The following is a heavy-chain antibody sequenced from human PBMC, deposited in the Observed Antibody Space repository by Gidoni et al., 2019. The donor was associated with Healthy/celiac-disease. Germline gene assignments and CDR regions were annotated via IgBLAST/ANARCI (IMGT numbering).Heavy chain of an antibody. CDR1: GFTFSSYA. V-gene: IGHV3-30-3*01. J-gene: IGHJ4*02. CDR2: ISYDGSNK. D-gene: IGHD3-3*01. CDR3: AREFWIDY. Sequence: VQLVESGGGVVQPGRSLRLSCSASGFTFSSYAMHWVRQAPGKGLEWVAVISYDGSNKYYADSVKGRFTISRDNSKNTLYLQMNSLRAEDTAVYYCAREFWIDYWGQGTLVTVSS.